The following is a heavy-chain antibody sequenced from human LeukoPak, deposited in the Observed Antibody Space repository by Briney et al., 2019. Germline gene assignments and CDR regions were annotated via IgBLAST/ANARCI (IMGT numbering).Heavy chain of an antibody. J-gene: IGHJ3*02. CDR3: ARSICTNGVCYPPHDAFDI. CDR1: GGTFSSYA. V-gene: IGHV1-69*04. Sequence: SVKVSCKASGGTFSSYAISLVRQAPGQGLEWMGRIIPILGIANYAQKFQGRVTITADKSTSTAYMELSSLRSEDTAVYYCARSICTNGVCYPPHDAFDIWGQGTMVTVSS. CDR2: IIPILGIA. D-gene: IGHD2-8*01.